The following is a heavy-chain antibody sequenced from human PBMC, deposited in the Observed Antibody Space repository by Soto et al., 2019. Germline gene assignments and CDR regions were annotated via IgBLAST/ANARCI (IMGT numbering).Heavy chain of an antibody. J-gene: IGHJ4*02. D-gene: IGHD3-3*01. CDR3: ARDQYYDFWSAFDY. CDR1: GFTFSSYA. Sequence: QVQLVESGGGVVQPGRSLRLSCAASGFTFSSYAMHWVRQAPGKGLEWVAVISYDGSNKYYADSVKGRFTISRDNSKNTLYLQMNSLRAEDTAVYYCARDQYYDFWSAFDYWGQGTLVTVSS. CDR2: ISYDGSNK. V-gene: IGHV3-30-3*01.